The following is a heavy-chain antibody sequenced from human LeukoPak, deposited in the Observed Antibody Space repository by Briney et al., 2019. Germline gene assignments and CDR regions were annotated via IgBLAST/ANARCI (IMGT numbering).Heavy chain of an antibody. V-gene: IGHV1-69*05. Sequence: ASVKVSCKASGYTFSSYAISRVRQAPGQGLEWMGGIVPIFGTANYAQKFQGRVTITTDESTSTAYMELSSLRSEDTAVYYCARARSPSSGYLLRDHNWFDPWGQGTLVTVSS. CDR2: IVPIFGTA. D-gene: IGHD3-22*01. CDR3: ARARSPSSGYLLRDHNWFDP. CDR1: GYTFSSYA. J-gene: IGHJ5*02.